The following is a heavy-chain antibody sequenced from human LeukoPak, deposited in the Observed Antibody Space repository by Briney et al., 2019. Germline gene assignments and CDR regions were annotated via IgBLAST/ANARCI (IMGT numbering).Heavy chain of an antibody. V-gene: IGHV4-39*01. CDR1: GGSISSSSYY. CDR3: ARQGTYCGGDCYHDAFDT. CDR2: IYYSGST. D-gene: IGHD2-21*01. Sequence: PSETPSLTCTVSGGSISSSSYYWGWIRQPPGKGLEWIGSIYYSGSTYYNPSLKSRVTISVDTSKNQFSLKLSSVTAADTAVYYCARQGTYCGGDCYHDAFDTWGQGTMVTVSS. J-gene: IGHJ3*02.